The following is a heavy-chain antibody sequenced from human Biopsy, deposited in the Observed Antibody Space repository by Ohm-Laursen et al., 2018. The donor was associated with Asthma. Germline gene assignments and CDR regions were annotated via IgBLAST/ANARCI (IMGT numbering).Heavy chain of an antibody. Sequence: GASVKVSCKTSGHTFNSAGITWMRQAPGQGLEWMGWISVYNGNTKVAQKLQDRVTMITDTSTSTAYMELRSLRSDDTAVYFCARAVDYSHYYGIDVWGQGTTVTVS. CDR3: ARAVDYSHYYGIDV. CDR2: ISVYNGNT. V-gene: IGHV1-18*01. CDR1: GHTFNSAG. D-gene: IGHD3-10*01. J-gene: IGHJ6*02.